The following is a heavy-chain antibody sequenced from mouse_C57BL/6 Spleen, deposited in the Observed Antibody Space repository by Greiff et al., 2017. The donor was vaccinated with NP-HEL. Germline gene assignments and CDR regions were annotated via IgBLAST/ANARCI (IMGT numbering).Heavy chain of an antibody. CDR3: AGGNYGYFGV. Sequence: QVQLQQPGAELVMPGASVKLSCKASGYTFTSYWMHWVKQRPGQGLEWIGEIDPSDSYTNYNQKFKGKSTLTVDKSSSTAYMQLSSLTSEDSAVYDCAGGNYGYFGVWGTGTTVTVSS. CDR1: GYTFTSYW. D-gene: IGHD2-1*01. CDR2: IDPSDSYT. V-gene: IGHV1-69*01. J-gene: IGHJ1*03.